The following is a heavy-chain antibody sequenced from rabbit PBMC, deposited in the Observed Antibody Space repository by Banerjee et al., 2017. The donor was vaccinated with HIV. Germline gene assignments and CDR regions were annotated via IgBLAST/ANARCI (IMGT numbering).Heavy chain of an antibody. CDR3: ARDVSSSAYYHMFDL. D-gene: IGHD1-1*01. V-gene: IGHV1S45*01. CDR2: INGGASDTT. Sequence: QEQLEESGGDLVKPEGSLTLTCTASGFSFSSIYYMCWVRQAPGKGLEWIACINGGASDTTYYASWAKGRFTISKTSSTTVTLQMTSLTAADTATYFCARDVSSSAYYHMFDLWGQGTLVTVS. CDR1: GFSFSSIYY. J-gene: IGHJ4*01.